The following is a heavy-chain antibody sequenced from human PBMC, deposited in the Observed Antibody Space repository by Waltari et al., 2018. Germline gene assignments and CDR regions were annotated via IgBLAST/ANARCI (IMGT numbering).Heavy chain of an antibody. V-gene: IGHV5-51*01. Sequence: EVQLVQSGAEVKKPGESLKISCKGSGYSFTSYWIGWVRQMPGKGLAWMGITEPGESATGNSPAFQSQVTSSADKSISTAYLQWSSLKASDTAMYYCARLNYYDSSGYYFDYWGQGTLVTVSS. CDR3: ARLNYYDSSGYYFDY. D-gene: IGHD3-22*01. CDR2: TEPGESAT. CDR1: GYSFTSYW. J-gene: IGHJ4*02.